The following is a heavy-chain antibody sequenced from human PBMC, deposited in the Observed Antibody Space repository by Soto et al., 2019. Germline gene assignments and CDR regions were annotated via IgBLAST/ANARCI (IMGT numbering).Heavy chain of an antibody. CDR1: GYTFTSYY. CDR3: ARGGQLRYLDWLLDY. D-gene: IGHD3-9*01. J-gene: IGHJ4*02. V-gene: IGHV1-46*03. Sequence: QVQLVQSGAEVKKPGASVKVSCKASGYTFTSYYMHCVRQAPGQGLEWMGIINPSGGGTSHAQKFQGRVTMTRDTSTSTVYMELSSLSSEDTAVYYCARGGQLRYLDWLLDYWGQGTLVTVSS. CDR2: INPSGGGT.